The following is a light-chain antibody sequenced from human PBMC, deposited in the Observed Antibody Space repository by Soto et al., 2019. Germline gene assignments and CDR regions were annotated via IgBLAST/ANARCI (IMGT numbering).Light chain of an antibody. V-gene: IGLV7-43*01. CDR3: LLYYGGAYVV. J-gene: IGLJ2*01. Sequence: QAVVTQEPSLTVSPGGTVTLTCASSTGAVTSGYDPNWYQQKPGQTPRALIYSKSNTPSWTPARFSGSLLGGKAALTLSGVQAEDDAEYCCLLYYGGAYVVFGGGTKVTVL. CDR2: SKS. CDR1: TGAVTSGYD.